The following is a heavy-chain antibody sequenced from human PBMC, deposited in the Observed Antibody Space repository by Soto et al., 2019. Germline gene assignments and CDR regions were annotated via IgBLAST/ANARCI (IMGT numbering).Heavy chain of an antibody. CDR3: AMRGGYYAPFDY. V-gene: IGHV1-69*01. D-gene: IGHD3-3*01. CDR1: GGTFSSYD. J-gene: IGHJ4*02. Sequence: QVQLVQSGAEVKKPGSSVKVSCKASGGTFSSYDISWVRQAPGQGLEWMGGIVPIFGTANYAQKFQGRVRITADESTSTACMELSSLISEVTAVYFCAMRGGYYAPFDYCGQGTLVTVSS. CDR2: IVPIFGTA.